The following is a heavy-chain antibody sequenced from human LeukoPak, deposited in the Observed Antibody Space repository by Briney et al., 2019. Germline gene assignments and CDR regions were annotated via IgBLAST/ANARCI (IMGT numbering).Heavy chain of an antibody. D-gene: IGHD1-26*01. J-gene: IGHJ4*02. CDR2: ISWNSGSI. V-gene: IGHV3-9*01. CDR3: AKDRAELLIQELDY. CDR1: GFTFDDYA. Sequence: GGSLRLSCAASGFTFDDYAMHWVRQAPGKGLEWVSGISWNSGSIGYADSVKGRFTISRDNAKNTLYLQMNSLRAEDTAVYYCAKDRAELLIQELDYWGQGTLVTVSS.